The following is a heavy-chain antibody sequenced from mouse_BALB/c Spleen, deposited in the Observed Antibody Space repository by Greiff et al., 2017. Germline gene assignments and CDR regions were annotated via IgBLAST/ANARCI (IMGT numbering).Heavy chain of an antibody. CDR2: IRSKSNNYAT. CDR3: VPGTFDY. CDR1: GFTFNTYA. Sequence: GGGLVQPKGSLKLSCAASGFTFNTYAMNWVRQAPGKGLEWVARIRSKSNNYATYYADSVKDRFTISRDDSQSMLYLQMNNLKTEDTAMYYCVPGTFDYWGQGTTLTVSS. V-gene: IGHV10-1*02. J-gene: IGHJ2*01.